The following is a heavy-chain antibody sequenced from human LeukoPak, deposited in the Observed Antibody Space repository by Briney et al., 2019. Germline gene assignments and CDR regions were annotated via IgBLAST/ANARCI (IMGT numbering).Heavy chain of an antibody. J-gene: IGHJ3*02. CDR1: GYTLTSYD. Sequence: ASVKVSCKASGYTLTSYDINWVRQATGQGLEWMGWMNPNSGNTGYAQKFQGRVTMTRNTSISTAYMELSSLRSEDTAVYYCARPRYSSLDHAFDIWGQGTMVTVSS. D-gene: IGHD6-19*01. V-gene: IGHV1-8*01. CDR3: ARPRYSSLDHAFDI. CDR2: MNPNSGNT.